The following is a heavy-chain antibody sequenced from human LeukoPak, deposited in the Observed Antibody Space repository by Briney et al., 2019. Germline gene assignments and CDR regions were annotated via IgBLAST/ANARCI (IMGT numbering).Heavy chain of an antibody. V-gene: IGHV1-18*01. D-gene: IGHD3-3*01. CDR1: GYTFTSYG. Sequence: ASVKVSCKASGYTFTSYGISWVRQAPGQGLEWMGWISAYNGNTNYAQKLQGRVTMTTDTSTSTAYMELRSLSSDDTAVYYCARQGLFDFATSVDFWGQGTLVTVSS. CDR2: ISAYNGNT. CDR3: ARQGLFDFATSVDF. J-gene: IGHJ4*02.